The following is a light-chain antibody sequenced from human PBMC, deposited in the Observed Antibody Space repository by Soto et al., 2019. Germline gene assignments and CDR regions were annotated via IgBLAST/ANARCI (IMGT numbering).Light chain of an antibody. J-gene: IGKJ2*01. V-gene: IGKV3-20*01. Sequence: EIVLTQSPCTLSVSPLERATLSCRASQSVSSGSLAWYQQKRGQAPRLLIYGASSRATGIPDRFSGSGSETDFTLTITRLEPEDSAVYYCQQYAGSPRTFGRGTKVDIK. CDR3: QQYAGSPRT. CDR1: QSVSSGS. CDR2: GAS.